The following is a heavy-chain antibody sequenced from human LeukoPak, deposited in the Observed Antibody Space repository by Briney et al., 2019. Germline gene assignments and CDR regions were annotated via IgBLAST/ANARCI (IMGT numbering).Heavy chain of an antibody. CDR2: ISAYNGNT. J-gene: IGHJ3*02. CDR1: GYTFTSYG. CDR3: ARDVFSGSWYGAFDI. D-gene: IGHD6-13*01. Sequence: ASVKVSCKASGYTFTSYGTSWVRQAPGQGLEWMGWISAYNGNTNYAQKLQGRVTMTTDTSTSTAYMELRSLRSDDTAVYYCARDVFSGSWYGAFDIWGQGTMVTVSS. V-gene: IGHV1-18*01.